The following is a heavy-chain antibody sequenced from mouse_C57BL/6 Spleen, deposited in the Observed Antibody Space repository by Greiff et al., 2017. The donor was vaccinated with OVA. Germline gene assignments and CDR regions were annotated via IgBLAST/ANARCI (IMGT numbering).Heavy chain of an antibody. CDR3: ARYMVRRYFDY. V-gene: IGHV1-59*01. D-gene: IGHD2-1*01. Sequence: QVQLQQPGAELVRPGTSVKLSCKASGYTFTSYWMHWVKQRPGQGLEWIGVIDPSDSYTNYNQKFKGKATLTVDTSSSTAYMQLSSLTSEDSAVYYCARYMVRRYFDYWGQGTTLTVSS. CDR1: GYTFTSYW. CDR2: IDPSDSYT. J-gene: IGHJ2*01.